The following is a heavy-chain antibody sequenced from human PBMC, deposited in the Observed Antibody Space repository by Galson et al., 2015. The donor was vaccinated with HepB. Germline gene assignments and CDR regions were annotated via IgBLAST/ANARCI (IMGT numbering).Heavy chain of an antibody. V-gene: IGHV4-39*01. J-gene: IGHJ4*02. D-gene: IGHD6-19*01. CDR1: GGSISTSIHY. CDR2: IFYSGST. Sequence: ETLSLTCTVSGGSISTSIHYWAWIRQPPGKGLEWVGSIFYSGSTYYKPSLKSRVTMSVDTSRNQFSLKLTSVTAADTAVYYCVRHIAVAEQPRPFIDHWGQGIPAIVSS. CDR3: VRHIAVAEQPRPFIDH.